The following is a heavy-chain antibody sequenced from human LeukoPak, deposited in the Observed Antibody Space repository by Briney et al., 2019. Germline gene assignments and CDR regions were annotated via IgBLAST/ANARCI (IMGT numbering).Heavy chain of an antibody. CDR1: GFTFSSYG. D-gene: IGHD5-18*01. CDR2: IWYDGSNK. V-gene: IGHV3-33*01. Sequence: GGSLRLSCAASGFTFSSYGMHWVRQAPGKGLEWVAVIWYDGSNKYYADSVKGRFTISRDNSKNTLYLQMNSLRAEDTAVYYCARDATAMAKGFDYWGQGTLVTVSS. J-gene: IGHJ4*02. CDR3: ARDATAMAKGFDY.